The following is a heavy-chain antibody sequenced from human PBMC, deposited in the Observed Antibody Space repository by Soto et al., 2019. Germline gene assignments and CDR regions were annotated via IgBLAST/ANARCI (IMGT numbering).Heavy chain of an antibody. Sequence: GASVKVSCKASGYTFTSYVINCVRQAAGQGLEWMGWMNPNSGNTGYAQKFQGRVTMTRNTSISTAYMELSSLRSEDTAVYYCARRGYSSSWYYYYYYGMDVWGQGTTVTVSS. J-gene: IGHJ6*02. CDR3: ARRGYSSSWYYYYYYGMDV. V-gene: IGHV1-8*01. D-gene: IGHD6-13*01. CDR1: GYTFTSYV. CDR2: MNPNSGNT.